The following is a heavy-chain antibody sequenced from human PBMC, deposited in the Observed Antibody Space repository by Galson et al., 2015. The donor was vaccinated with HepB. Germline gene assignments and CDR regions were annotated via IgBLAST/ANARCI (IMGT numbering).Heavy chain of an antibody. Sequence: SETLSLTCTVSGGSMSSSTYYWGWIRQPPGKGLEWIATIYHSGSTHYNPSLKSRVIISVDTSKKQFSLKLSSVTAADTAVYYCARQGEYYYDGFDYWGQATLVTVSA. CDR3: ARQGEYYYDGFDY. D-gene: IGHD3-22*01. J-gene: IGHJ4*02. CDR2: IYHSGST. V-gene: IGHV4-39*01. CDR1: GGSMSSSTYY.